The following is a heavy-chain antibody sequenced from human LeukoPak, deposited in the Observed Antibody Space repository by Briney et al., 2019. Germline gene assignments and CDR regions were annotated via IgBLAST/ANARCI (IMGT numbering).Heavy chain of an antibody. V-gene: IGHV4-59*10. CDR2: IYSSGST. CDR3: ARRGGGNEYSSSWDVTLGFDP. Sequence: SETLSLTCAVYGGSFSGYYWSWIRQPAGKGLEWIGRIYSSGSTNYNPSLKSRVTISVDTSKNQFSLKLSSVTAADTAVYYCARRGGGNEYSSSWDVTLGFDPWGQGTLVTVSS. CDR1: GGSFSGYY. D-gene: IGHD6-6*01. J-gene: IGHJ5*02.